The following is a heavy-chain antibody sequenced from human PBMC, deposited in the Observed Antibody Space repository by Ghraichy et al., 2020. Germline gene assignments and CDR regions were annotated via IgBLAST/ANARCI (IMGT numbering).Heavy chain of an antibody. Sequence: ESLNISCSASGFTFSSYDMHWVRQAPGKGLEYVSAISSDNNGANTYYADSVKGRFTISRDNSKNTLYLQMSSLRTDDMAVYYCVRTGVAVAGVDCWGQGTLVTISS. CDR2: ISSDNNGANT. V-gene: IGHV3-64D*09. CDR1: GFTFSSYD. J-gene: IGHJ4*02. D-gene: IGHD6-19*01. CDR3: VRTGVAVAGVDC.